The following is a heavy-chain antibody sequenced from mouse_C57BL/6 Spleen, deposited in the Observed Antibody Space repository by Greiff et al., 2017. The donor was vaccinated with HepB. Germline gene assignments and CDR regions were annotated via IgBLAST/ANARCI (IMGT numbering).Heavy chain of an antibody. J-gene: IGHJ4*01. CDR1: GFSLTSYG. Sequence: VKLQESGPGLVAPSQSLSITCTVSGFSLTSYGVHWVRQPPGKGLEWLVVIWSDGSTTYNSALKSRLSISKDNSKSQVFLKMNSLQTDDTAMYYCARHGTGTRAMDYWGQGTSVTVSS. CDR2: IWSDGST. V-gene: IGHV2-6-1*01. CDR3: ARHGTGTRAMDY. D-gene: IGHD4-1*01.